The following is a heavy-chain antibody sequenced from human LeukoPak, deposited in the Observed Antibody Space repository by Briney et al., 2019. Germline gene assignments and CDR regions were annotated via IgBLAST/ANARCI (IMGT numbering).Heavy chain of an antibody. CDR2: IIPILGIA. CDR1: GGTFSSYA. D-gene: IGHD1-26*01. J-gene: IGHJ6*02. Sequence: SVKVSCKASGGTFSSYAISWVRQAPGQGLEWMRRIIPILGIANYAQKFQGRVTITAHKSTSTAYMELSSLRSEDTAVYYCARSPRRVGATSRYYYYGMDVWGQGTTVTVSS. CDR3: ARSPRRVGATSRYYYYGMDV. V-gene: IGHV1-69*04.